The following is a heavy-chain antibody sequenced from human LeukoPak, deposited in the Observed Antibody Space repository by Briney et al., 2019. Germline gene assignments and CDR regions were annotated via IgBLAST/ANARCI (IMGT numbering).Heavy chain of an antibody. CDR2: IYYSGST. CDR3: ARRTLPDSSSWYFGRYYYYGMDV. V-gene: IGHV4-59*08. D-gene: IGHD6-13*01. Sequence: KASETLSLTCTVSGGSISSYYWSWIRQPPGKGLEWIGYIYYSGSTNYNPSLKNRVTISVDTSKNQFSLKLSSVTAADTAVYYCARRTLPDSSSWYFGRYYYYGMDVWGQGTTVTVSS. J-gene: IGHJ6*02. CDR1: GGSISSYY.